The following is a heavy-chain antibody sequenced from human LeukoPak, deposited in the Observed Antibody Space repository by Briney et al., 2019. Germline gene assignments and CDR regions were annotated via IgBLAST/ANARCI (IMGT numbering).Heavy chain of an antibody. CDR2: IYYDGSNK. D-gene: IGHD5-12*01. V-gene: IGHV3-33*01. J-gene: IGHJ4*02. CDR3: ASERGYTGYDYGYFDY. Sequence: GGSLRLSCAASGFTFSSYGMHWVRQAPGKGLEWVAVIYYDGSNKYYADSVKGRFTISRDNSKNTLYLQMNSLRAEDTAVYYCASERGYTGYDYGYFDYWGQGTLVTVSS. CDR1: GFTFSSYG.